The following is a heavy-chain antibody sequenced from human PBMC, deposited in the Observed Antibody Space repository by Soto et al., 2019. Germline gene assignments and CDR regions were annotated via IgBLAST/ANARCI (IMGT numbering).Heavy chain of an antibody. Sequence: GGSLRLSCAASGFTFSSYAMHWVRQAPGKGLEWVAVISYDGSNKYYADSVKGRFTISRDNSKNTLYLQMNSLRAEDTAVYYCARSGRYCSGGSCNYYYYGMDVWGQGTTVTVSS. CDR1: GFTFSSYA. CDR2: ISYDGSNK. CDR3: ARSGRYCSGGSCNYYYYGMDV. V-gene: IGHV3-30-3*01. J-gene: IGHJ6*02. D-gene: IGHD2-15*01.